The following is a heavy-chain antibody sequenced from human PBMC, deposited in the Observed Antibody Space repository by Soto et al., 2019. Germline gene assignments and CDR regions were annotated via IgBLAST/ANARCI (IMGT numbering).Heavy chain of an antibody. J-gene: IGHJ4*02. Sequence: ASVKVSCKASGYTFTGRYIHWVRQAPGQGLEWMGWINPDYGGATYAQKFQGRVSLTRDTSNSTAYMELSSLRSDDTAVYFCARDLGGSSSYLGYWGKGTPVTVSS. V-gene: IGHV1-2*02. CDR3: ARDLGGSSSYLGY. CDR1: GYTFTGRY. CDR2: INPDYGGA. D-gene: IGHD6-6*01.